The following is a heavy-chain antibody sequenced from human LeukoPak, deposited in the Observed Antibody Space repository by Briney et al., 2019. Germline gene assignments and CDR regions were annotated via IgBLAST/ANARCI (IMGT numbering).Heavy chain of an antibody. CDR3: ARVPGDNWNDDVGLHWFDP. V-gene: IGHV1-18*04. Sequence: GASVKVSCKASGYTFTSYGISWVRQAPGQGLEWMGLISAYNGNTNYAQKLQGRVTMTTDTSTSTAYMELRSLRSDDTAVYYCARVPGDNWNDDVGLHWFDPWGQGTLVTVSS. J-gene: IGHJ5*02. CDR2: ISAYNGNT. CDR1: GYTFTSYG. D-gene: IGHD1-1*01.